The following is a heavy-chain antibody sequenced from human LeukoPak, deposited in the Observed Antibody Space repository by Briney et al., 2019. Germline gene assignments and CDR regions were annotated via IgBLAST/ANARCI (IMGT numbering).Heavy chain of an antibody. CDR1: GFTFSSYA. J-gene: IGHJ6*02. CDR2: ISGSGGST. D-gene: IGHD1-26*01. Sequence: QSGGSLRLSCAASGFTFSSYAMSWVRQAPGKGLERVSAISGSGGSTYYADSVKGRFTISRDNAKNSLYLQMNSLRGEDTAVYYCASDKWVRGRYYGMDVWGQGTTVTVSS. V-gene: IGHV3-23*01. CDR3: ASDKWVRGRYYGMDV.